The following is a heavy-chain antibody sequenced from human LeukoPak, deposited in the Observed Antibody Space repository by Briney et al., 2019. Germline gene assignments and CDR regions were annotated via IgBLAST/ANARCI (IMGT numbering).Heavy chain of an antibody. J-gene: IGHJ4*02. D-gene: IGHD3-10*01. Sequence: GESLKISCKGSGYSFTSYWIGWVRQMPGKGLEWMGIIYPGDSDTRYSPSFQGQVTISADKSISTAYLQWSSLKASDTAMYYCARGTYYYGSGSYLHALDYWGQGTLVTASS. CDR3: ARGTYYYGSGSYLHALDY. CDR2: IYPGDSDT. V-gene: IGHV5-51*01. CDR1: GYSFTSYW.